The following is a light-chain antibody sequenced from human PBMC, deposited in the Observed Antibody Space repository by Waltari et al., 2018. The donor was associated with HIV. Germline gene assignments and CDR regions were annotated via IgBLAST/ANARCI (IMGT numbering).Light chain of an antibody. CDR2: KVS. CDR3: MEGTHWPPYS. CDR1: QSLVYSDGNTY. Sequence: VVMTLSPLSLPVTLGQPASISCRSSQSLVYSDGNTYLNWFQQRPGQSPRHLIYKVSDRDSGVPDRFSGSGSGTDFTLKISRVEAEDVGDYCCMEGTHWPPYSFGQGTKLEIK. J-gene: IGKJ2*03. V-gene: IGKV2-30*01.